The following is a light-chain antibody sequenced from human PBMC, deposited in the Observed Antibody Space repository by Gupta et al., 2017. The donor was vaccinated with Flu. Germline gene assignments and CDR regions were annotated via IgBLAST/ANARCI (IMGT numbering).Light chain of an antibody. CDR3: QQYGSSPGT. V-gene: IGKV3-20*01. J-gene: IGKJ1*01. Sequence: ERATLSCRASQSVSSSYLAWYQQKPGQAPRLLIYCASSRATGIPDRFSGSGSGTDFTLTISRLEPEDFAVYYCQQYGSSPGTFGQGTKVEVK. CDR2: CAS. CDR1: QSVSSSY.